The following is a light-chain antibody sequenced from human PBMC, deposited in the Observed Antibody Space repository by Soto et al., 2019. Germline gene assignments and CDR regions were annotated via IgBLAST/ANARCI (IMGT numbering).Light chain of an antibody. CDR3: KHYHNKPPL. CDR1: QSVSSN. CDR2: GAS. V-gene: IGKV3-15*01. Sequence: EIALTQSAATLSVTPGQSATLSCRASQSVSSNLAWYQQKPGQAHRLLIYGASTRATGIQARFSGSGSGTEFTLTIRSLQSEDVAVYYCKHYHNKPPLFGQGTKVDIK. J-gene: IGKJ1*01.